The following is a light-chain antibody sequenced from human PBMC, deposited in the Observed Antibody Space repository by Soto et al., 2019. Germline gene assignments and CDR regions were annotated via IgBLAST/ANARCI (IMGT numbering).Light chain of an antibody. CDR3: VLYMGSGICV. J-gene: IGLJ3*02. CDR2: STN. Sequence: QAVVTQEPSFSVSPGGTVTLTCGLSSGSVSTSYYPSWYQQTPVQAPRTLIYSTNTRSSGVPDRFSGSILGNKAALTITGAQADDESDYYCVLYMGSGICVFGGGTKLTVL. V-gene: IGLV8-61*01. CDR1: SGSVSTSYY.